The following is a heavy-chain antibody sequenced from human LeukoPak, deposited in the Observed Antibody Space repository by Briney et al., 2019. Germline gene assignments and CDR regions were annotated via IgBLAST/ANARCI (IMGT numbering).Heavy chain of an antibody. CDR3: AKDPSNSIGRMTWFDP. CDR2: ISFYDGET. V-gene: IGHV1-18*01. CDR1: GYTFSSHG. D-gene: IGHD2/OR15-2a*01. J-gene: IGHJ5*02. Sequence: SSVKVSCKASGYTFSSHGISWVRQAPGQGLEWMGWISFYDGETKYAQKFQGRVTMNTDTSTSTAYMELRSLRSDDTAMYYCAKDPSNSIGRMTWFDPWGQGTLVTVSS.